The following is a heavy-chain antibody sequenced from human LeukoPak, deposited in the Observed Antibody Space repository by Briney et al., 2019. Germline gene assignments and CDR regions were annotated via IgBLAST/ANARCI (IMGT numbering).Heavy chain of an antibody. D-gene: IGHD2-2*01. J-gene: IGHJ4*02. Sequence: PGGSLRLSCAASGFTFSSYSMNWVRQPPGKGLEWIGSIYYSGSTYYNPSLKSRVTISVDTSKNQFSLKLSSVTAADTAVYYCARQLGYCSSTSCYADKVDYWGQGTLVTVSS. CDR1: GFTFSSYSMN. V-gene: IGHV4-39*01. CDR3: ARQLGYCSSTSCYADKVDY. CDR2: IYYSGST.